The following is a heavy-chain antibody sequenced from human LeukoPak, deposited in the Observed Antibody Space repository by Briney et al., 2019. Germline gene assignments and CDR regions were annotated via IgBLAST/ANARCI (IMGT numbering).Heavy chain of an antibody. D-gene: IGHD3-22*01. CDR3: AITYYYDSR. CDR1: GGSFSGCY. V-gene: IGHV4-34*01. J-gene: IGHJ4*02. Sequence: PSETLSLTCAVYGGSFSGCYWSWIRQPPVKGLEWIGEINHSGSTNYNPSLKSRVTISVDTSKNQFSLKLSSVTAADTAVYYCAITYYYDSRWGQGTLVTVSS. CDR2: INHSGST.